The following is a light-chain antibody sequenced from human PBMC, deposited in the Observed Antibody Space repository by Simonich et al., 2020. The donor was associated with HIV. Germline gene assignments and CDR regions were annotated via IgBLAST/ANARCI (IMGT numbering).Light chain of an antibody. CDR2: DAS. CDR3: QQRSGWPPIT. CDR1: QSVSSY. V-gene: IGKV3-11*01. J-gene: IGKJ5*01. Sequence: EVVLTQSPATLSLSPGERATLSYRASQSVSSYLAWYQQKPGQAPRLLIYDASNRATGITARFSGSGSGTDFTLTISSLEPEDFAVYYCQQRSGWPPITFGQGTRLEIK.